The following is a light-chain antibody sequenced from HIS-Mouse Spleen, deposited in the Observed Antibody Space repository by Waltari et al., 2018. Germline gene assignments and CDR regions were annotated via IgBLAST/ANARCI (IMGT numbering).Light chain of an antibody. CDR1: QSVSSN. J-gene: IGKJ2*01. V-gene: IGKV3D-15*03. CDR2: GAS. CDR3: QQYYSFPYT. Sequence: EIVMTQSPATLSVSPGERATLSCRASQSVSSNLAWYQQKPGQAPRLLIYGASIRATGIPARFSGSGSGTEFTLTISILQSEDFATYYCQQYYSFPYTFGQGTKLEIK.